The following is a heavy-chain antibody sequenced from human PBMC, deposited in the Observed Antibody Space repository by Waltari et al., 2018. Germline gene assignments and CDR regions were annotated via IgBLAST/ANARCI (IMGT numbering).Heavy chain of an antibody. CDR2: IYYSGST. Sequence: QLQLQESGPGLVKPSETLSLTCTVSGGSISSSSYYWGWIRQPPGKGLEWIGSIYYSGSTYYNPSLKSRVTISVDTSKNQFSRKLSSVTAADTAVYYCARDKASSATFDYWGQGTLVTVSS. CDR1: GGSISSSSYY. D-gene: IGHD6-6*01. J-gene: IGHJ4*02. CDR3: ARDKASSATFDY. V-gene: IGHV4-39*07.